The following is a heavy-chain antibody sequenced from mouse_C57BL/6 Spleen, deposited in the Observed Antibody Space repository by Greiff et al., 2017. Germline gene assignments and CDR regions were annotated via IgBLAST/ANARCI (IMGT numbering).Heavy chain of an antibody. CDR2: IYPSDSET. D-gene: IGHD3-2*02. J-gene: IGHJ4*01. Sequence: QVQLQQSGAELVRPGSSVKLSCKASGYTFTSYWMDWVKQRPGQGLEWIGNIYPSDSETHYNQKFKDKATLTVDKSSSTAYMQLSSLTSEDSAVYYCAREAQAGAMDYWGQGTSVTVSS. CDR3: AREAQAGAMDY. CDR1: GYTFTSYW. V-gene: IGHV1-61*01.